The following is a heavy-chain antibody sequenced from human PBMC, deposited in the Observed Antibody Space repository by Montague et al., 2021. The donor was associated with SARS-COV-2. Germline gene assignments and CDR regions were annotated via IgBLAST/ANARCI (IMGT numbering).Heavy chain of an antibody. Sequence: SETLSLTCTVSGGSISSYYWSWIRQPPWKGLEWIGYIYYSGSTNYNPSLKSRVTISVDTSKNQFSLKLSSVTAADTAVYYCAGASITMVRGVTRWYFDLWGRGTLVTVSS. CDR2: IYYSGST. CDR1: GGSISSYY. CDR3: AGASITMVRGVTRWYFDL. V-gene: IGHV4-59*13. J-gene: IGHJ2*01. D-gene: IGHD3-10*01.